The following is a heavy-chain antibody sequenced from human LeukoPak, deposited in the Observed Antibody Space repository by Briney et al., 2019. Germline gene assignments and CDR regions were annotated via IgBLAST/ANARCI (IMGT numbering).Heavy chain of an antibody. J-gene: IGHJ5*02. CDR2: MNPNSGNT. CDR3: ARGLVMGRAGPLGRSWFDP. Sequence: ASVKVSCKASGYTFTSYDINWVRQATGQGLEWMGWMNPNSGNTGYAQKFQGRVTITRNTSISTAYMELSSLRSEDTAVYYCARGLVMGRAGPLGRSWFDPWGQGTLVTVSS. V-gene: IGHV1-8*03. D-gene: IGHD3-10*01. CDR1: GYTFTSYD.